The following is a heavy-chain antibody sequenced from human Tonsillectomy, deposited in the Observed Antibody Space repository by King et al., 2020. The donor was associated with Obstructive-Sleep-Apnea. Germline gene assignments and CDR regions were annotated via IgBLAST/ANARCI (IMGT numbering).Heavy chain of an antibody. CDR3: ARLGYCSSTSCSRGAFDI. J-gene: IGHJ3*02. D-gene: IGHD2-2*01. CDR2: INTDGSST. V-gene: IGHV3-74*01. CDR1: GFTFSIYW. Sequence: VQLVESRGGLVQPGGSLRLSCAASGFTFSIYWMYWVRQAPGKGLVWVSRINTDGSSTSYADSVKGRFTISRDNAKNTLYLHMNSLRAEDTAVYYCARLGYCSSTSCSRGAFDIWGQGTMVTVSS.